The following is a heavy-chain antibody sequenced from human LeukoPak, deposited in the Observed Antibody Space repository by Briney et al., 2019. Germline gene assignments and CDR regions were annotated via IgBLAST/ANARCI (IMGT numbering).Heavy chain of an antibody. V-gene: IGHV3-53*01. CDR2: IYSGGST. CDR1: GFPVSSNY. J-gene: IGHJ4*02. D-gene: IGHD1-26*01. Sequence: GGSLRLSFAASGFPVSSNYMSWVRPAPGKGLEWVSVIYSGGSTYYADSVKGRFTISRDNSKNTLYLQMNSLRAEDTAVYYCARGVGATTDYWGQGTLVTVSS. CDR3: ARGVGATTDY.